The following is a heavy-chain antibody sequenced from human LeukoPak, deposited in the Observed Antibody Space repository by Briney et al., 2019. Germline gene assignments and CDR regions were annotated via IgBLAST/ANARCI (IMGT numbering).Heavy chain of an antibody. CDR3: ARRQGTTLSFDY. D-gene: IGHD1-1*01. V-gene: IGHV1-18*01. CDR1: GYTFTSYG. CDR2: INAYNGNT. J-gene: IGHJ4*02. Sequence: ASVRVSRKASGYTFTSYGFSWVRQAPGQGLEWMGWINAYNGNTNYAQKLQGRVTMTTDTSTSTAYMELRSLRFDDTAVYYCARRQGTTLSFDYWGQGTMVTDSS.